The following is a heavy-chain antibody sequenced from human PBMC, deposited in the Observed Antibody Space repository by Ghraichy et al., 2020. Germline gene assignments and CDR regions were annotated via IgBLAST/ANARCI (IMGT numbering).Heavy chain of an antibody. V-gene: IGHV1-18*04. CDR1: GYTFTSYL. Sequence: ASVKVSCTASGYTFTSYLITWVRQAPGQGLEWMGWISANNGNTNYAQKFQDRVTMKTDTATRTVYMELRRLKSDDTARYYCVRGRQWLAYWGQGTLVTVSP. CDR2: ISANNGNT. D-gene: IGHD6-19*01. CDR3: VRGRQWLAY. J-gene: IGHJ4*02.